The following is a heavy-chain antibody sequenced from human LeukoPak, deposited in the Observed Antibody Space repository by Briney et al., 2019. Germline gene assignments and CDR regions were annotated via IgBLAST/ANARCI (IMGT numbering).Heavy chain of an antibody. J-gene: IGHJ4*02. CDR3: ARLRDGYNYYYDY. D-gene: IGHD5-24*01. CDR2: IYPGDSNT. V-gene: IGHV5-51*07. CDR1: GYSFTSYW. Sequence: HGESLKISCKGSGYSFTSYWIGRVHQLPGKGLELMGIIYPGDSNTRYSPSFQGQVTISADKSISTAYLQWSSLKASDTAMYYCARLRDGYNYYYDYWGQGTLVTVSS.